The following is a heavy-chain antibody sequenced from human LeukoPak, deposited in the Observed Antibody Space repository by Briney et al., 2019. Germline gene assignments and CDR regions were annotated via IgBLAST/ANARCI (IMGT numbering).Heavy chain of an antibody. V-gene: IGHV1-18*01. CDR1: GYTFTSYG. CDR2: ISAYNGNT. J-gene: IGHJ4*02. Sequence: GASVKVSCKASGYTFTSYGISWVRQAPGQGLEWMGWISAYNGNTNYAQKLQGRVTMTTDTSTSTAYMELRSLRSDDTAVYYCALYYDSSGYYSFDYWGQGTLVTVSS. D-gene: IGHD3-22*01. CDR3: ALYYDSSGYYSFDY.